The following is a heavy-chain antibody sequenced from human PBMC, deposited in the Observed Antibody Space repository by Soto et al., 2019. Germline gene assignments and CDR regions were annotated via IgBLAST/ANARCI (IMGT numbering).Heavy chain of an antibody. Sequence: QVQLQESGPGLVKPSQTLSLTCTVSGGSISSGGYYWNWIRQHPGKGLEWIGYIYYSGSTYYNPSLKRRVTISVDTSKNQFSLKLSSVTAADTAVYYCARYAFLRYFDWLSPWGQGTLVPVSS. V-gene: IGHV4-31*03. CDR2: IYYSGST. CDR1: GGSISSGGYY. CDR3: ARYAFLRYFDWLSP. J-gene: IGHJ5*02. D-gene: IGHD3-9*01.